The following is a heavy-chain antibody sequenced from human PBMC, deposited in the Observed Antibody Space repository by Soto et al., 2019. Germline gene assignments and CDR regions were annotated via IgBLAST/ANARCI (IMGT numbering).Heavy chain of an antibody. J-gene: IGHJ6*02. Sequence: QVQLVQSGAEVKKPGASVKVSCKASGYTFTSYGISWVRQAPGQGLEWMGWISAYNGNTNYAQKLQGRVTMTTDTSTSTAYMELRSLRSDATAVYYCARDVRRGIAAAGSRVGDVWGQGTTVTVSS. CDR1: GYTFTSYG. V-gene: IGHV1-18*01. D-gene: IGHD6-13*01. CDR3: ARDVRRGIAAAGSRVGDV. CDR2: ISAYNGNT.